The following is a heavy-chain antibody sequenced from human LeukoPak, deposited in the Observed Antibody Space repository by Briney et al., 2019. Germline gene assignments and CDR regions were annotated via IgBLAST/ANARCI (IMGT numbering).Heavy chain of an antibody. CDR3: ATGGRRWFNPFDY. V-gene: IGHV3-30*02. Sequence: GGSLRLSCAASGFSFSEYGMHWVRQAPGKRLEWVTFIPYDGSHKDYADSMKGRFTISRDNAKNTLYLQMNSLRAEDTAVYYCATGGRRWFNPFDYWGQGTLVTVSS. CDR2: IPYDGSHK. CDR1: GFSFSEYG. D-gene: IGHD4-23*01. J-gene: IGHJ4*02.